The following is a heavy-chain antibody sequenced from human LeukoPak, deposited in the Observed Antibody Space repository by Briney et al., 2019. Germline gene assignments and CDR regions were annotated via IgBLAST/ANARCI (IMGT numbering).Heavy chain of an antibody. V-gene: IGHV4-59*01. J-gene: IGHJ4*02. D-gene: IGHD6-13*01. CDR3: AREVGGYSSSWYGDYFDY. CDR1: GGSISSYY. CDR2: IYYSGST. Sequence: PSETLSLTCTVSGGSISSYYWSWIRQPPGKGLEWIGYIYYSGSTNYNTSLKSRVTISVDTSKSQFSLKLSSVTAADTAVYYCAREVGGYSSSWYGDYFDYWGQGTLVTVSS.